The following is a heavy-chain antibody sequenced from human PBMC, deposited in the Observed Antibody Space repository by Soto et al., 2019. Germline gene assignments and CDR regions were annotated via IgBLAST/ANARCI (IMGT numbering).Heavy chain of an antibody. CDR3: ARQIYDSDTGPNFKYYFDS. Sequence: PVESLTTSCKGSGYSFAGYWITWVLQKPGKGLEWMGRIDPSDSQTYYSPSFRGHVTISATKSITTVFLQWSSLRASDTAMYYCARQIYDSDTGPNFKYYFDSWGQGTTVTVSS. CDR1: GYSFAGYW. D-gene: IGHD3-22*01. CDR2: IDPSDSQT. J-gene: IGHJ4*02. V-gene: IGHV5-10-1*01.